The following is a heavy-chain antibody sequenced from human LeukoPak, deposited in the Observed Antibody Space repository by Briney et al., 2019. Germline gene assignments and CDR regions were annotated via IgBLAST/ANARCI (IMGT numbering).Heavy chain of an antibody. J-gene: IGHJ4*02. CDR3: ARSARRDFWSGYYIY. V-gene: IGHV1-46*01. Sequence: GASVKVSCKASGYTFTSYYMHWVRQAPGQGLEWMGIINPSGGSTSYAQKFQGRVTMTRDTSISTAYMELSRLRSDDTAVYYCARSARRDFWSGYYIYWGQGTLVTVSS. CDR2: INPSGGST. D-gene: IGHD3-3*01. CDR1: GYTFTSYY.